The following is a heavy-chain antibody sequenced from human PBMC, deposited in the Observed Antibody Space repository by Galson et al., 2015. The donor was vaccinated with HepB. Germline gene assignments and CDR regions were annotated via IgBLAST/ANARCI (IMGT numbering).Heavy chain of an antibody. CDR1: GFTFSSYG. CDR2: IWYDGSNK. Sequence: LRLSCAASGFTFSSYGMHWVRQAPGKGLEWVAVIWYDGSNKYYADSVKGRFTISRDNSKNTLYLQMNSLRAEDTAVYYCARDSGGGAGLDIWGQGTMVTVSS. V-gene: IGHV3-33*01. D-gene: IGHD2-21*01. CDR3: ARDSGGGAGLDI. J-gene: IGHJ3*02.